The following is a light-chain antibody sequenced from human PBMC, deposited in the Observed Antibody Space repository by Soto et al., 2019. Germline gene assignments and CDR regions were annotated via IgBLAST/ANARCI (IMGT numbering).Light chain of an antibody. CDR2: GNN. Sequence: QSALTQSPSVSGAPWQRVSISCTGTISNIGAGFDVHWYQQLPATAPKLLIYGNNNRPSGVPDRFSGSKSGTSASLAITGLQAEDEADYYCQSYDTSLSGGSVFGTGTKVTVL. J-gene: IGLJ1*01. V-gene: IGLV1-40*01. CDR3: QSYDTSLSGGSV. CDR1: ISNIGAGFD.